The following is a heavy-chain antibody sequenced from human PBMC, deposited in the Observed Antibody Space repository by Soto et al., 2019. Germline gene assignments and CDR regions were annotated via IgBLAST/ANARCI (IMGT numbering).Heavy chain of an antibody. CDR3: ARQRSYSHASDI. CDR2: IYPGDSDT. J-gene: IGHJ3*02. Sequence: PGESLKISFKGSGYSFASYWIAWVRQMPGKGLEWMGIIYPGDSDTRYSPSFQGQVTISADKSISTAYLQWSSLRASDTAIYYCARQRSYSHASDIWGQGTMVTVSS. V-gene: IGHV5-51*01. CDR1: GYSFASYW. D-gene: IGHD3-10*01.